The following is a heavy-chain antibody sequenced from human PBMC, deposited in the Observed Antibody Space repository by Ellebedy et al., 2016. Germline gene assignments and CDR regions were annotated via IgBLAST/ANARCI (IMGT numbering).Heavy chain of an antibody. Sequence: GGSLRLSCAASGFTFSSYAMSWVRQAPGKGLEWVSAISGSGDGTYYADSVKGRFTISRDNSKNTLYLQMNSLRAEDTAVYYCARDHRVGATRYWGQGTLVTVSS. CDR1: GFTFSSYA. D-gene: IGHD1-26*01. CDR2: ISGSGDGT. J-gene: IGHJ4*02. CDR3: ARDHRVGATRY. V-gene: IGHV3-23*01.